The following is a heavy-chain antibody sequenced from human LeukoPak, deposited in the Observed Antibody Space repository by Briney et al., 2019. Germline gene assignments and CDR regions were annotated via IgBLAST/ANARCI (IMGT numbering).Heavy chain of an antibody. CDR3: ARDIVMVTYWFDP. J-gene: IGHJ5*02. Sequence: ASVKVSCKASGYTFSAYYIYWVRQAPGQGLEWMGWINPNSGGTNYAQKFQGRVTMTGDTSISTAYMELSRLRSDDTAVYYCARDIVMVTYWFDPWGQGTLVTVSS. V-gene: IGHV1-2*02. CDR1: GYTFSAYY. D-gene: IGHD5-18*01. CDR2: INPNSGGT.